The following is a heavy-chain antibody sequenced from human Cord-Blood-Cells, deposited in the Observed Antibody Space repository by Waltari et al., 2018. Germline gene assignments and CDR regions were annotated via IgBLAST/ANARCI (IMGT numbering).Heavy chain of an antibody. V-gene: IGHV1-69*01. CDR3: ASPVDIVATAFDY. CDR1: GGPFSSYA. CDR2: IIPIFGTA. J-gene: IGHJ4*02. Sequence: QVQLVQSGAEVKKPGSSVKVSCKASGGPFSSYAISWVQPAPGQGLEWMGGIIPIFGTANYAQKFQGRVTITADESTSTAYMELSSLRSEDTAVYYCASPVDIVATAFDYWGQGTLVTVSS. D-gene: IGHD5-12*01.